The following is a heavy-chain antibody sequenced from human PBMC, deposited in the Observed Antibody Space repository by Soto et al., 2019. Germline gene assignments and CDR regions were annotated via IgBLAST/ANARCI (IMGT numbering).Heavy chain of an antibody. V-gene: IGHV4-30-4*01. D-gene: IGHD2-8*01. CDR1: GGYIYNYV. J-gene: IGHJ4*02. CDR3: ARNRAGNGYDY. Sequence: SETLSLTCTVSGGYIYNYVWNWIRQPPGEGLEWIGYIYYTGATFYNPSLKSRVTISGDTSKSQFSLKLSSVTAADTAVYYCARNRAGNGYDYWGPGTLLTVSS. CDR2: IYYTGAT.